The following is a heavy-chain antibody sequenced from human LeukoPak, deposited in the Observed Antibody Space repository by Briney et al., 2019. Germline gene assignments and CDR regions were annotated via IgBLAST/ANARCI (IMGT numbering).Heavy chain of an antibody. Sequence: ASVTVSRKASGYTFTSYGISWVRQAPGQGLEWMGWISAYNGNTNYAQKLQGRVTMTTDTSTSTAYMELRSLRSDDTAVYYCARDPTQLHYDFLSGWNWFDPWGQGTLVTVSS. V-gene: IGHV1-18*01. CDR1: GYTFTSYG. CDR3: ARDPTQLHYDFLSGWNWFDP. J-gene: IGHJ5*02. D-gene: IGHD3-3*01. CDR2: ISAYNGNT.